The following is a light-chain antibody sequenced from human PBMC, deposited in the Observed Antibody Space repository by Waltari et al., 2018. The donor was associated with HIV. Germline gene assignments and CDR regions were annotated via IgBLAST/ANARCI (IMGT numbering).Light chain of an antibody. CDR2: SNN. CDR1: TSTIGSTP. CDR3: AAWDDSLNGPV. J-gene: IGLJ3*02. V-gene: IGLV1-44*01. Sequence: QSVLTQPPSASGTPGQRVPISCSGSTSTIGSTPINWYQQLPGTAPNLLIYSNNQRPSGVPDRCSGSKSGTSASLAISGLQSEDEADYSCAAWDDSLNGPVFGGGTKLTVL.